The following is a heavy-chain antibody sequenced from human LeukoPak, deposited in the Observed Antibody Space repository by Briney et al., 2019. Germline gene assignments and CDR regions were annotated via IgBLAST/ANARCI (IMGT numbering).Heavy chain of an antibody. CDR3: ARVRDGYNPVLDY. CDR2: IKQDGSEK. Sequence: HPGGSLRLSCIASGFNFSSYWMSRVRQAPGKGLEWVANIKQDGSEKYYVDSARGRFTISRDNAKKSLYLQMNSLRAEDTALYHCARVRDGYNPVLDYWAREPWSPSPQ. D-gene: IGHD5-24*01. V-gene: IGHV3-7*03. CDR1: GFNFSSYW. J-gene: IGHJ4*02.